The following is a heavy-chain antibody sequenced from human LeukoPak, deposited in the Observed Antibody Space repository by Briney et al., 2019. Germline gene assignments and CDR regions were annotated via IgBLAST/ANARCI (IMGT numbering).Heavy chain of an antibody. CDR3: ARDFHYYDSSGYYPIFDY. Sequence: GGSLRLSCAASGFTFSSYCMSWVRQAPGKGLEWVANIKQDGSEKLYVDSVKGRFTISRDNAKNSLYLQINSLRAEDMAVYYCARDFHYYDSSGYYPIFDYWGQGTLVTVPS. J-gene: IGHJ4*02. V-gene: IGHV3-7*01. CDR2: IKQDGSEK. D-gene: IGHD3-22*01. CDR1: GFTFSSYC.